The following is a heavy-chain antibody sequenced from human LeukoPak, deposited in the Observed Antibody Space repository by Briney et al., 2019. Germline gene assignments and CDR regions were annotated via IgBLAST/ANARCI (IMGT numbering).Heavy chain of an antibody. CDR3: AREYSRTGGFNYYFDY. Sequence: SVNVSCKASGGTFSSYAISWVRQAPGQGLEWMGRIIPILGIANYAQKFQGRVTITADKPTSTVYLELSSLTSEDTAVYYCAREYSRTGGFNYYFDYWGQGTLVSVSS. D-gene: IGHD1-26*01. V-gene: IGHV1-69*04. CDR1: GGTFSSYA. J-gene: IGHJ4*02. CDR2: IIPILGIA.